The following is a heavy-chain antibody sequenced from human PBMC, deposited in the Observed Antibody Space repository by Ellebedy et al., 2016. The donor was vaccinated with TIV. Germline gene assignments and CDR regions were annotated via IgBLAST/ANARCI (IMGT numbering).Heavy chain of an antibody. CDR1: GFTFSSYS. Sequence: GESLKISCAASGFTFSSYSMNWVRQAPGKGLEWVSSISSSSSYIYYADSVKGRFTISRDNAKNSLYLQMNSLRAEDTAVYYCARVSGEYRDDYGLYYYYYYGMDVWGQGTTVTVSS. CDR3: ARVSGEYRDDYGLYYYYYYGMDV. V-gene: IGHV3-21*01. CDR2: ISSSSSYI. D-gene: IGHD4/OR15-4a*01. J-gene: IGHJ6*02.